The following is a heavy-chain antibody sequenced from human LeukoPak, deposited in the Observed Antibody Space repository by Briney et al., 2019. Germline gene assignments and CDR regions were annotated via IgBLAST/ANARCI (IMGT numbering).Heavy chain of an antibody. CDR2: TYYRSKWYY. V-gene: IGHV6-1*01. Sequence: SQTLSLTCAISGDSVSSNSAAWNWIRQSPSRGLEWLGRTYYRSKWYYDYEVSVKSRVTINPDTSKNQFSLQLSSVTPEDTAVYYCAISPSSVSYRIDYSGQGTLVTVFS. CDR1: GDSVSSNSAA. D-gene: IGHD6-19*01. J-gene: IGHJ4*02. CDR3: AISPSSVSYRIDY.